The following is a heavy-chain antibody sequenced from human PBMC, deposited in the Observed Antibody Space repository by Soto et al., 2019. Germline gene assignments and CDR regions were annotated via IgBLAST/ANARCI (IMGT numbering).Heavy chain of an antibody. CDR1: GGSITRGGYY. CDR2: IYNSGTT. J-gene: IGHJ5*02. Sequence: SETLSLTCTVSGGSITRGGYYWSWIRQHPGKGLEWIGYIYNSGTTYYNSSLKSRVTISVDTSKNQFSLKLTSVTAADTAVYYCARDPAPWGQGTLVHRLL. V-gene: IGHV4-31*03. CDR3: ARDPAP.